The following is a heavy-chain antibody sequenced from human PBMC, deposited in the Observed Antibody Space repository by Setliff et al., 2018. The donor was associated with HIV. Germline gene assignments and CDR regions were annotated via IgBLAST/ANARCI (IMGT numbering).Heavy chain of an antibody. CDR1: GGSISSYY. J-gene: IGHJ3*02. D-gene: IGHD3-10*01. V-gene: IGHV4-59*01. CDR3: AGGGGFGELLSDAFDI. CDR2: IYYSGST. Sequence: SETLSLTCTVSGGSISSYYWSRIRQPPGKGLEWIGYIYYSGSTNYNPSLKSRVTISVDTSKNQFSLKLSSVTAADTAVYYCAGGGGFGELLSDAFDIWGQGTMVTVSS.